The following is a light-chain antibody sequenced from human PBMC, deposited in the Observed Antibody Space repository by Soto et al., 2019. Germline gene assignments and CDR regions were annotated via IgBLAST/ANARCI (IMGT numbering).Light chain of an antibody. Sequence: QSALTQPPSASGSPGQSVTISCTGTSSDVGGYNFVSWYQQHPGKVPKLMIYEVSKRPSGVPDRFSGSKSGNTASLTVSGLQAEDEADYYCSSYAGSNVVIGGGTQLTVL. J-gene: IGLJ2*01. CDR1: SSDVGGYNF. CDR3: SSYAGSNVV. V-gene: IGLV2-8*01. CDR2: EVS.